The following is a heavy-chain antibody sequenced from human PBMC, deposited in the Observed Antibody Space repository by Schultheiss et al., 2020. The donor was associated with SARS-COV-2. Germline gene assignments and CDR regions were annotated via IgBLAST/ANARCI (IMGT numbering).Heavy chain of an antibody. J-gene: IGHJ4*02. D-gene: IGHD3-16*01. V-gene: IGHV4-39*07. CDR3: ARVHLALGDY. CDR2: IYHSGST. Sequence: SETLSLTCTVSGGSISSSSYYWGWIRQPPGKGLEWIGYIYHSGSTYYNPSLKSRVTISVDTSKNQFSLKLSSVTAADTAVYYCARVHLALGDYWGQGTLVTVSS. CDR1: GGSISSSSYY.